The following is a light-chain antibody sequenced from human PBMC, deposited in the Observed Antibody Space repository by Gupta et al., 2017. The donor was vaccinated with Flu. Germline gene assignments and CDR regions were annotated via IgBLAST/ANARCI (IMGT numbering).Light chain of an antibody. J-gene: IGKJ3*01. CDR2: AAS. CDR1: QGIGTY. Sequence: DNQMTQSPSSLSASVGDRVTITCRSSQGIGTYLNWYQQKPGRAPKLLIYAASSVQTGVPSRFSGSGSWTDFTLAISSLQPEDFATYYCQQSNAIPFTFGPGTTIDIK. V-gene: IGKV1-39*01. CDR3: QQSNAIPFT.